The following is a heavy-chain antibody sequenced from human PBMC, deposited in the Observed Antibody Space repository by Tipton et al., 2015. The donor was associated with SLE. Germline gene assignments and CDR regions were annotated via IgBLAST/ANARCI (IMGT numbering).Heavy chain of an antibody. CDR3: ARRYDSGGYYSYYHYGLDV. CDR2: VFNTGNT. D-gene: IGHD3-22*01. CDR1: GDSVSSSTYY. Sequence: GLVKPSETLSLSCTVSGDSVSSSTYYWGWIRQPPGKGLEWIGSVFNTGNTYYNPSLNSRVTMSVDTSKNQFSLKVTSVTAADTAVYYCARRYDSGGYYSYYHYGLDVWGQGTTVAVSS. J-gene: IGHJ6*02. V-gene: IGHV4-39*01.